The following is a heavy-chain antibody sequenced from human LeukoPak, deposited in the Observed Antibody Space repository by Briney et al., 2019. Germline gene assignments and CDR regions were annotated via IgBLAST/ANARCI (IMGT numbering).Heavy chain of an antibody. V-gene: IGHV3-30*03. J-gene: IGHJ6*03. CDR1: GFTFSKYG. D-gene: IGHD3-10*01. CDR3: ARDRGVGSGSYYYYYMDV. CDR2: ISGGSNK. Sequence: GGSLRLSCTASGFTFSKYGMHWVRQAPGKGLEWVAVISGGSNKYYGNSVKGRFTISRDTSKNTLYLHMNSLRAEDTAVYYCARDRGVGSGSYYYYYMDVWGKGTTVTVSS.